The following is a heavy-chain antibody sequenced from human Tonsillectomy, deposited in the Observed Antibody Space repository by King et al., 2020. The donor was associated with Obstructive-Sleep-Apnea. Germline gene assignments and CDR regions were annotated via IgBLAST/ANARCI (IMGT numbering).Heavy chain of an antibody. Sequence: VQLVESGGGLVQPGGSLRLSVAAPGFTFVNYWMSWVRQAPGKGLEWVANIKQDGSEKYYVDSVKGRFDISRDNGKKSLYLHMKSLRAEDTAVYYCTRDLRMGAYWGQGTLVTVSS. CDR1: GFTFVNYW. V-gene: IGHV3-7*01. CDR3: TRDLRMGAY. CDR2: IKQDGSEK. J-gene: IGHJ4*02. D-gene: IGHD2-8*01.